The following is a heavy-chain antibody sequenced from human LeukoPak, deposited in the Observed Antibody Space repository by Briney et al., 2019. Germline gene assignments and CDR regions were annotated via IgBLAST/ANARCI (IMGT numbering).Heavy chain of an antibody. CDR3: ARERSAMLPGFDY. CDR1: ASPLSSAE. J-gene: IGHJ4*02. Sequence: GGTLRLSCRVSASPLSSAEINWVRQAPGKRLQWVSYISSSGNKIYYAASVKGRFTISRDNAKNSLYLQMNSLRAEDTAVYYCARERSAMLPGFDYWVQGTLVTVSS. CDR2: ISSSGNKI. D-gene: IGHD3-10*01. V-gene: IGHV3-48*03.